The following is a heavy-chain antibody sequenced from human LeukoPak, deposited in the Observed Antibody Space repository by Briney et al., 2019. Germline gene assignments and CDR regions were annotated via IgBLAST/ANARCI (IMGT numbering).Heavy chain of an antibody. D-gene: IGHD3-10*02. V-gene: IGHV4-34*01. J-gene: IGHJ1*01. Sequence: SETLSLTCAVYGGSFSGYYWSWIRPPPGKGLEWIGEINHSGSTNYNPSLKSRVTISVDTSKNQFSLKLSSVTAADTAVYYCARLPRAGLGPVRHWGQGTLVTVSS. CDR3: ARLPRAGLGPVRH. CDR1: GGSFSGYY. CDR2: INHSGST.